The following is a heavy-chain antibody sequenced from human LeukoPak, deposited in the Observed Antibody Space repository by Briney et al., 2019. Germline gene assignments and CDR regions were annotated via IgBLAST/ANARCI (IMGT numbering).Heavy chain of an antibody. CDR3: AKVPPAYDYVWGSYRYYFDY. Sequence: GGSLRLSCAASGFTFSSYAMSWVRQAPGKGLEWVSAISGSGGSTYYADSVKGRFTISRDNSKNTLYLQMNSLRAEDTAVYYCAKVPPAYDYVWGSYRYYFDYWGQGTLVTVSS. CDR2: ISGSGGST. V-gene: IGHV3-23*01. J-gene: IGHJ4*02. CDR1: GFTFSSYA. D-gene: IGHD3-16*02.